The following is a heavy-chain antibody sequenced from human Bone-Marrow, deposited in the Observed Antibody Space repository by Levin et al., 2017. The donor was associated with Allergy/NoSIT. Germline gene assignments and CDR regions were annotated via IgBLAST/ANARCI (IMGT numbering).Heavy chain of an antibody. J-gene: IGHJ4*02. CDR2: VLYTGST. CDR1: GDSITSSSHH. V-gene: IGHV4-39*01. D-gene: IGHD6-19*01. CDR3: ARHRRGIAVAEYYVDY. Sequence: SETLSLTCTVSGDSITSSSHHWGWLRQPPGKGLEWIGSVLYTGSTDYNPSLKSRVTISVDTAKNQFSLMLRSLTAADTAVYYCARHRRGIAVAEYYVDYWGQGTLVTASS.